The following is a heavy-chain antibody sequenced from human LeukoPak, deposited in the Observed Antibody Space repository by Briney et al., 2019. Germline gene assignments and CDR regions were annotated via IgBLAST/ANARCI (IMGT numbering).Heavy chain of an antibody. Sequence: GGSLRLSCAASGFTFCSFCMSWVRRAPGKGLEWVSAISGGGGSTYYADSLQGRFTISRDNSKNTLYLQMNSVRAEDTAVYYCARRAGAYSHPYDYWGRGTLVTVSS. D-gene: IGHD4/OR15-4a*01. CDR2: ISGGGGST. V-gene: IGHV3-23*01. CDR3: ARRAGAYSHPYDY. CDR1: GFTFCSFC. J-gene: IGHJ4*02.